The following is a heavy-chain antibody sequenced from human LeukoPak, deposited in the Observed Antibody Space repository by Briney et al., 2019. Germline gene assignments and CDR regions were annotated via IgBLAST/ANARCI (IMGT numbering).Heavy chain of an antibody. CDR3: ARVTAAGTWTFDI. J-gene: IGHJ3*02. Sequence: VASVKVSCKASGDTFSINDINWLRQATGQGLEWMGWMNPNSGNTGYAQKFQGRVTMTRNASISTAYMELTDLRSEDTAVYYCARVTAAGTWTFDIWGQGTTVTVSS. V-gene: IGHV1-8*01. CDR1: GDTFSIND. D-gene: IGHD6-13*01. CDR2: MNPNSGNT.